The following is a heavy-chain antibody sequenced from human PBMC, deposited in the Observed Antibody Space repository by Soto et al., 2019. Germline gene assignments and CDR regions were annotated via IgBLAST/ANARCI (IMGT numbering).Heavy chain of an antibody. D-gene: IGHD6-13*01. V-gene: IGHV4-31*03. CDR2: IYYSGST. J-gene: IGHJ3*02. CDR3: ARAGELAGAGQGAFDI. CDR1: GGSISSGGDY. Sequence: SETLSRTCTVSGGSISSGGDYWSWIPQHPGKGLEWIGYIYYSGSTDYNPSLKSRVTISVDTSKNQFSLKLSSVTAADTAVYYGARAGELAGAGQGAFDIWGKGKMVGVS.